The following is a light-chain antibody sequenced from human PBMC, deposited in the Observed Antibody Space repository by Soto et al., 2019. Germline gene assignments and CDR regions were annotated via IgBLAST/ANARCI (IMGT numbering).Light chain of an antibody. CDR1: QSLLHSDGKTY. V-gene: IGKV2D-29*02. J-gene: IGKJ2*01. CDR2: EVS. Sequence: IVMTQTPLSLSVTPGQSASISCKSSQSLLHSDGKTYLYWYLQKPGQSPRLLIYEVSNRFSGVPDRFSGRGAGTELALKISRVEVEDVGVYSCMQNFYLYTFGQGTKLEI. CDR3: MQNFYLYT.